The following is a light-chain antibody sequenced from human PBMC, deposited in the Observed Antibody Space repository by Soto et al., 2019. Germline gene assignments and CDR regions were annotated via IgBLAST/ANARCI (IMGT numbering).Light chain of an antibody. Sequence: DIQMTQSPSSVSASVGDRVTITCRASQGISSWLAWYQKNPGKAPNLLIYAASSLQSGVPSRFSGSESGTDFTLTISSLQPEDCAIYFCQQANSFPITFGQGTRLEIK. V-gene: IGKV1-12*01. CDR1: QGISSW. CDR3: QQANSFPIT. CDR2: AAS. J-gene: IGKJ5*01.